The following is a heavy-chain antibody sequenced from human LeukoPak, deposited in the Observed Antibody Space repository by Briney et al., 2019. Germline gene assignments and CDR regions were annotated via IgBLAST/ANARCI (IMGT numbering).Heavy chain of an antibody. CDR3: ARALWSSTSLNWFDP. J-gene: IGHJ5*02. D-gene: IGHD2-2*01. CDR2: IYSGGST. CDR1: GFTVSSNC. Sequence: GGSLRLSCAASGFTVSSNCMSWVRQAPGKGLEWVSVIYSGGSTYYADSVKGRFTISRDNSKNTLYLQMNSLRAEDTAVYYCARALWSSTSLNWFDPWGQGTLVTVSS. V-gene: IGHV3-66*01.